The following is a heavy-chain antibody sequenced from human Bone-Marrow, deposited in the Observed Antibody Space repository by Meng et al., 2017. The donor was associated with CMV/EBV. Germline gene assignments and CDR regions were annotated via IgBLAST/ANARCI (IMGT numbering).Heavy chain of an antibody. CDR2: VNPHSGAA. D-gene: IGHD6-13*01. CDR3: ARDYQYSSSWYTYYYYYGMDV. V-gene: IGHV1-2*02. CDR1: GYTFTGHY. J-gene: IGHJ6*02. Sequence: ASVKVSCKASGYTFTGHYLHWVRQAPGQGLEWMGWVNPHSGAAKSAQKFHGRVTMTRDTSISTAYMELSRLRSDDTAVYYCARDYQYSSSWYTYYYYYGMDVWGQGTTVTVSS.